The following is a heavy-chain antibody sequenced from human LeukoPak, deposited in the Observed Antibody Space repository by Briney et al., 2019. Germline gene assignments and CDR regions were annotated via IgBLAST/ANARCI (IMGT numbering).Heavy chain of an antibody. CDR1: ELTFRSHA. J-gene: IGHJ4*02. D-gene: IGHD5-18*01. Sequence: GGSLRLSCATSELTFRSHAMNWVRQAPGKGLEWVCSISDTGDTYYADSVKGRFTISRDNSRNTLYLKMSSLRAEDTAIYYCAKTLFGFSYGKIDYWGQGTLVTVSS. V-gene: IGHV3-23*01. CDR3: AKTLFGFSYGKIDY. CDR2: ISDTGDT.